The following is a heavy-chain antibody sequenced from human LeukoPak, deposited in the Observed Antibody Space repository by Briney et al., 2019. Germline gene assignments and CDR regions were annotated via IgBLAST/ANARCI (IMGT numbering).Heavy chain of an antibody. Sequence: SQTLTLTCTVSGGSITSGGYYWSWIRQYPGKGLEWIGYIFYAGATHYNPSLKSRVFISMDMSKNQFSLKLSSVTAADTAVYYCASSRSAYDFLTGYSSDANWFDPWGQGTLVTVSS. CDR2: IFYAGAT. J-gene: IGHJ5*02. CDR1: GGSITSGGYY. D-gene: IGHD3-9*01. CDR3: ASSRSAYDFLTGYSSDANWFDP. V-gene: IGHV4-31*03.